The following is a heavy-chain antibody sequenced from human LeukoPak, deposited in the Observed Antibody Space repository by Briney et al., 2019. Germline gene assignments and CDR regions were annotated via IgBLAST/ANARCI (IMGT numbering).Heavy chain of an antibody. Sequence: PWDTLSLTCTVSSGTICSSSYYWGWIRQPRGKGLVWIGSIYYSGTTYYNPSLKSRVTISVDTSKSQFSLRLTSVTAADTAVYYCARHVRFLEWLSSYYFDYWGRGTLVTVSS. D-gene: IGHD3-3*01. CDR2: IYYSGTT. J-gene: IGHJ4*02. CDR1: SGTICSSSYY. CDR3: ARHVRFLEWLSSYYFDY. V-gene: IGHV4-39*01.